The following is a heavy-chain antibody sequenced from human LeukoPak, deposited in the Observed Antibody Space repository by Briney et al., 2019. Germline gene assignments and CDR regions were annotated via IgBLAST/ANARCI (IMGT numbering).Heavy chain of an antibody. J-gene: IGHJ6*02. Sequence: ASVKVSCKASGGTFGSYTISWVRQAPGQGLEWMGRIIPILGIANYAQKFQGRVTITADKSTSTAYMELSSLRSEDTAVYYCARDCSSTSCYWYYYGMDVWGQGTRSPSP. CDR1: GGTFGSYT. D-gene: IGHD2-2*01. CDR2: IIPILGIA. CDR3: ARDCSSTSCYWYYYGMDV. V-gene: IGHV1-69*02.